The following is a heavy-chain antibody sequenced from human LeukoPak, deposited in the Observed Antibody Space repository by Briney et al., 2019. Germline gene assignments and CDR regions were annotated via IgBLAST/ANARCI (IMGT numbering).Heavy chain of an antibody. CDR1: GGSISSYY. CDR3: ARSGPYHPFDY. CDR2: IYYSGST. V-gene: IGHV4-59*01. Sequence: SETLSLTCTVSGGSISSYYWSWIRQPPGKGLEWIGYIYYSGSTNYNPSLKSRVTISVDTSKNQFSLKLSSVTAADTAVYYCARSGPYHPFDYWGQGTLVTVSS. J-gene: IGHJ4*02.